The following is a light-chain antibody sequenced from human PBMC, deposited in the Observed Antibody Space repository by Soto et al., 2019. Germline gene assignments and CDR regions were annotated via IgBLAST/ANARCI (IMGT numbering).Light chain of an antibody. CDR3: QQYGSSPRT. V-gene: IGKV3-20*01. CDR2: GAS. Sequence: EIVLTQSPGTLSLSPGERATLSCRASQTVSSSYLAGYQQKLGQAPRLLIYGASNRATGIPDRFSGSGSGTDFTLTISRLEPEDFAVYYCQQYGSSPRTFGQGTKVEIK. CDR1: QTVSSSY. J-gene: IGKJ1*01.